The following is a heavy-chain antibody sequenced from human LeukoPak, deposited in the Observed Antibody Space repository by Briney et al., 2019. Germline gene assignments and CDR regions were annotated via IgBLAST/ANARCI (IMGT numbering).Heavy chain of an antibody. CDR1: GFTFSDYY. CDR3: ARYSSSWYPF. D-gene: IGHD6-13*01. CDR2: ISSSGSST. J-gene: IGHJ4*02. V-gene: IGHV3-11*01. Sequence: GGSLRLSCAASGFTFSDYYMSWIRQAPGKGLEWVSYISSSGSSTYYADSVKSRFTISRDNAKSSLYLQLNSLRAEDTAVYYCARYSSSWYPFWGQGTLVTVSS.